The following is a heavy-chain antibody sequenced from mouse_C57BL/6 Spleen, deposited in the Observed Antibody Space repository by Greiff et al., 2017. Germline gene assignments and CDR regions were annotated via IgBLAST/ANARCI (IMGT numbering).Heavy chain of an antibody. V-gene: IGHV1-54*01. CDR2: INPGSGGT. Sequence: LEESGAELVRPGTSVKVSCKASGYAFTNYLIEWVKQRPGQGLEWIGVINPGSGGTNYNEKFKGKATLTADKSSSTAYMQLSSLTSEDSAVYFCAKSPHYYGSRGFDYWGQGTTLTVSS. CDR1: GYAFTNYL. D-gene: IGHD1-1*01. CDR3: AKSPHYYGSRGFDY. J-gene: IGHJ2*01.